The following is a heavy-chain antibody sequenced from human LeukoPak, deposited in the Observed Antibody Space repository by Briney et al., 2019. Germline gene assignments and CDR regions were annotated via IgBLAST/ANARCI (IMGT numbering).Heavy chain of an antibody. CDR3: AREMATVDAFDI. V-gene: IGHV4-59*12. CDR1: GGSISSYY. CDR2: IYYSGST. D-gene: IGHD5-24*01. Sequence: SETLSLTCTVSGGSISSYYWSWIRQPPGKGLEWIGSIYYSGSTYYNPSLKSRVTISVDTSKNQFSLKLSSVTAADTAVYYCAREMATVDAFDIWGQGTMVTVSS. J-gene: IGHJ3*02.